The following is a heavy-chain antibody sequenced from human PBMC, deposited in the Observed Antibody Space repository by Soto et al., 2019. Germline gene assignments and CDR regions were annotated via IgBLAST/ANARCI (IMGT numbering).Heavy chain of an antibody. J-gene: IGHJ4*02. Sequence: SLRLSCAASGFTFSSYSMNWVRQAPGKGLEWVSSISSSSSYIYYADSVKGRFTTSRDNAKNSLYLQMNSLRAEDTAVYYCARLRWGWLQPKFDYWGQRTLVTVSS. CDR1: GFTFSSYS. D-gene: IGHD5-12*01. CDR3: ARLRWGWLQPKFDY. CDR2: ISSSSSYI. V-gene: IGHV3-21*01.